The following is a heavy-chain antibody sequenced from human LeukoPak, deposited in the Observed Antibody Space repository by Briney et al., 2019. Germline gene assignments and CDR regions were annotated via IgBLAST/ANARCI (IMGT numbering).Heavy chain of an antibody. CDR1: GFTFSSYS. CDR3: ARDQKLLWFGESPSDY. Sequence: GGSLRLSCAASGFTFSSYSMNWVRQAPGKGLEWVSSISSSSSYIYYADSVKGRFTISRDNAKNSLYLQMNSLRAEDTAVYYCARDQKLLWFGESPSDYWGQGTLVTVSS. V-gene: IGHV3-21*01. D-gene: IGHD3-10*01. CDR2: ISSSSSYI. J-gene: IGHJ4*02.